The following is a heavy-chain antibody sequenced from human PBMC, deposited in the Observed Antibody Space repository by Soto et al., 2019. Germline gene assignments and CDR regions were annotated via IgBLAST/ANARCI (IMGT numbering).Heavy chain of an antibody. CDR1: GFIFSSYQ. D-gene: IGHD4-17*01. Sequence: QTGGALRLSCAACGFIFSSYQINWVRQAPWQGMEWVSHISFSGITIYYADSVKARFTISRDNAKNSVYLQMNSLRAEDTAVYYCARKDHGGHWYFDLWGRGTLVTVSS. V-gene: IGHV3-48*03. J-gene: IGHJ2*01. CDR3: ARKDHGGHWYFDL. CDR2: ISFSGITI.